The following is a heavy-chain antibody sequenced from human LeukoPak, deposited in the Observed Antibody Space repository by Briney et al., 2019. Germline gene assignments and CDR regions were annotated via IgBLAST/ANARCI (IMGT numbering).Heavy chain of an antibody. J-gene: IGHJ3*02. CDR2: INSDESNT. CDR1: GFTFDDYG. CDR3: GRGGNGIDI. Sequence: GGSLRLSCAASGFTFDDYGMSWVRQAPGKGLVWVSRINSDESNTNSYADSVKGRFTISRDNAKNTLYLQMNSLRAEDTAVYFCGRGGNGIDIWGQGTTVIVSS. D-gene: IGHD2-8*01. V-gene: IGHV3-74*01.